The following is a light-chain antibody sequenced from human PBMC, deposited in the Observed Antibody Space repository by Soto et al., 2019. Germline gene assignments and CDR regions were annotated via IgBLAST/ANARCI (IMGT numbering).Light chain of an antibody. CDR1: NIGTKS. CDR2: DDN. Sequence: SYELTQSPSVSVAPGQTARITCEEANIGTKSVHWYQQKPGQAPVLVVYDDNDRPSGIPERFSGSNSGTTATLAISRVEAGDEADYYCQVWDSTSDLVVFGGGTQLTVL. CDR3: QVWDSTSDLVV. J-gene: IGLJ2*01. V-gene: IGLV3-21*02.